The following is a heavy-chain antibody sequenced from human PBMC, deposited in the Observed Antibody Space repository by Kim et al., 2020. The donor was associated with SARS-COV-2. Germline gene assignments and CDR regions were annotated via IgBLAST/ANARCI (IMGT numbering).Heavy chain of an antibody. Sequence: ASVKVSCKASGYTFTSYAMNWVRQAPGQGLEWMGWINTNTGNPTYAQGFSGRFVFSLDTSVSTAYLQISSLKAEDTAVYYCAREPHSDSFLECPGCYYYGMDVWGQGTTVTVSS. J-gene: IGHJ6*02. D-gene: IGHD3-3*02. CDR3: AREPHSDSFLECPGCYYYGMDV. CDR2: INTNTGNP. V-gene: IGHV7-4-1*02. CDR1: GYTFTSYA.